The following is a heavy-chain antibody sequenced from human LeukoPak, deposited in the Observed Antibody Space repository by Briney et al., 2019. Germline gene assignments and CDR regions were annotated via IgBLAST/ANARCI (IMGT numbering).Heavy chain of an antibody. J-gene: IGHJ4*02. V-gene: IGHV1-8*03. CDR3: ARVASQLLAPIDN. CDR2: MNPNSGNT. CDR1: GDTLTEDE. Sequence: ASLKLSCEASGDTLTEDEINSGPETPGQGGGWVGWMNPNSGNTDYAETLQGRITFTRNISRSNSYMDLSSLTSGAPAVIYRARVASQLLAPIDNWGQGPLVPVSS.